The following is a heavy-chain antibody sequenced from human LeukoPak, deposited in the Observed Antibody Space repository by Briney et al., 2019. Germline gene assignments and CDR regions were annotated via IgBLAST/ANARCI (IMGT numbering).Heavy chain of an antibody. CDR2: ISAYNGHT. V-gene: IGHV1-18*01. D-gene: IGHD6-6*01. J-gene: IGHJ4*02. CDR1: GYTFTRYA. Sequence: ASVNVSCKASGYTFTRYAINWVRQAPGQGLEWMGWISAYNGHTSYPHNLQGRVTMTTVTFKSNGYMELRSVRSDGTAVYYCARGMRSSSSDYWGQGRVVTVS. CDR3: ARGMRSSSSDY.